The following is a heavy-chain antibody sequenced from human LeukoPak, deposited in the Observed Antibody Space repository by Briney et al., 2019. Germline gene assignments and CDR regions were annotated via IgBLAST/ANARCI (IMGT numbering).Heavy chain of an antibody. Sequence: GGSLRLSCVASGFTFSSNWMSWVRQARGKGLEWVANIKLDGTEKNYVDAVKGRFTISRDNDKNSLYLEMKSVRAGDTGVYYCVRDWGSSGWYNWLDPWGQGTLVTVSS. CDR1: GFTFSSNW. V-gene: IGHV3-7*01. CDR3: VRDWGSSGWYNWLDP. J-gene: IGHJ5*02. D-gene: IGHD6-19*01. CDR2: IKLDGTEK.